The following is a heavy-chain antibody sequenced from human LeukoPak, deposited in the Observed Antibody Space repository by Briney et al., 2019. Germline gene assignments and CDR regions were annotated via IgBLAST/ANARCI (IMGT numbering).Heavy chain of an antibody. CDR1: GGSISSYY. CDR3: ARGPYSYDSSGAFDI. J-gene: IGHJ3*02. CDR2: ISSSGST. V-gene: IGHV4-4*07. Sequence: TSETLSLTCTVSGGSISSYYWSWIRQSPGKGLEWIGRISSSGSTNYNPSLKSRVTISVDTSKNQFSLKLSSVTAADTAVYFCARGPYSYDSSGAFDIWGQGTMVTVSS. D-gene: IGHD3-22*01.